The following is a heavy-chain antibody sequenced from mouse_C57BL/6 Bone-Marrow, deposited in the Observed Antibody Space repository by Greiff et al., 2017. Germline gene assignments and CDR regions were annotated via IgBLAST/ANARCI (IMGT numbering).Heavy chain of an antibody. CDR3: APCCYCSSPVGYFDV. Sequence: QVQLQQPGAELVKPGASVKLSCKASGYTFTSYWMHWVKQRPGRGLEWIGRIDPNSGGTKYNEKFKSKATLTVDKPSSTAYMQLSSLTSEDSAVYYCAPCCYCSSPVGYFDVWGTGTTVTVSS. D-gene: IGHD1-1*01. V-gene: IGHV1-72*01. J-gene: IGHJ1*03. CDR1: GYTFTSYW. CDR2: IDPNSGGT.